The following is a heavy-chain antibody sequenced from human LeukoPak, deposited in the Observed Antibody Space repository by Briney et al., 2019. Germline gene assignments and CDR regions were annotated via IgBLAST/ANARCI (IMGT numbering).Heavy chain of an antibody. D-gene: IGHD3-10*01. CDR1: GFTFSNYG. Sequence: GRSLRLSCAASGFTFSNYGMHWVRQAPGKGLEWVAVIWSDGSNKYYADSVRGRFTISRDNAKNSLYLQMNNLRDEDTAVYYCARDRDSYGSGRTGFDPWGQGTLVTVSS. J-gene: IGHJ5*02. CDR2: IWSDGSNK. CDR3: ARDRDSYGSGRTGFDP. V-gene: IGHV3-33*01.